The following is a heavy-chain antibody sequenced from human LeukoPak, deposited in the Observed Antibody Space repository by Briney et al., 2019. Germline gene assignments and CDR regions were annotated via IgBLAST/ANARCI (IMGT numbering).Heavy chain of an antibody. V-gene: IGHV4-59*12. CDR1: DDSISDYY. J-gene: IGHJ2*01. CDR2: FHNSGTS. CDR3: ARTTGRGYWYFDL. Sequence: SETLSLTCTVSDDSISDYYRGWIRQPPGKGLEWIGYFHNSGTSTYNPSLKSRVTISADTSKNQFSLKLNSLTAADTAVYYCARTTGRGYWYFDLWGRGTLVTVSS. D-gene: IGHD1-1*01.